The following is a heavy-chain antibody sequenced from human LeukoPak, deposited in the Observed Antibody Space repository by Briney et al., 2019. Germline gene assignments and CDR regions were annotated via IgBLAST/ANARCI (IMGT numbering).Heavy chain of an antibody. CDR2: IYSSGSS. Sequence: SETLSLACTVTGGSMSNYYWSWIRQSPGKGLEWVGYIYSSGSSHYNPSLKSRVTISLDTSKNQFPLKVNSVTAADTAVYYCARHDSSGYYYDYWGRGTLVTVSS. V-gene: IGHV4-59*08. CDR3: ARHDSSGYYYDY. D-gene: IGHD3-22*01. J-gene: IGHJ4*02. CDR1: GGSMSNYY.